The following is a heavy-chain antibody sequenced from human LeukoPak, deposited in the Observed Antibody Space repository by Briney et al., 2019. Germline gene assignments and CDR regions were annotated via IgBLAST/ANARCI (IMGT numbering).Heavy chain of an antibody. CDR3: ARQIRGVIVHPHYYYYMDV. CDR1: GFTFSSYS. J-gene: IGHJ6*03. CDR2: ISGTSSSI. V-gene: IGHV3-21*05. D-gene: IGHD3-10*01. Sequence: PGGSLRLSCIASGFTFSSYSMNWVRQAPGKGLEWVSYISGTSSSIYYADSVRGRFTISRDNAKNSLYLQMNSLRAEDTAVYYCARQIRGVIVHPHYYYYMDVWGKGTTVTVSS.